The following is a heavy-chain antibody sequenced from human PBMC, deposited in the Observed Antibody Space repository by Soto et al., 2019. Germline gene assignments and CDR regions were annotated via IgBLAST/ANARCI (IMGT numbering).Heavy chain of an antibody. J-gene: IGHJ6*02. CDR2: VSGYNGDT. D-gene: IGHD2-15*01. V-gene: IGHV1-18*01. CDR1: GYTFSRYG. CDR3: AKNGQTPYYYSGMDV. Sequence: QGQLVQSGPEVKKPGASVKVSCKASGYTFSRYGISWVRQAPGQGLEWMGWVSGYNGDTKYAQKVQGRVTMTIDTTTYTAYMELTSLTSDDTAKYYCAKNGQTPYYYSGMDVWGQGNTVTVSS.